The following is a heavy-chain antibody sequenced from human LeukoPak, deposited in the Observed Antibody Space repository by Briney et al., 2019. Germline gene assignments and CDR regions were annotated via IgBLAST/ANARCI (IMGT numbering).Heavy chain of an antibody. J-gene: IGHJ4*02. V-gene: IGHV4-59*01. CDR2: IYYSGST. Sequence: PSETLSLTCTVSGVSISSYYWSWLRQPPGKGLEWIGYIYYSGSTNYNPSLKSRVTISVDTSKNQFSLKLSSVTAADTAVYYCARETTMVPGDYWGQGTLVTVSS. D-gene: IGHD3-10*01. CDR3: ARETTMVPGDY. CDR1: GVSISSYY.